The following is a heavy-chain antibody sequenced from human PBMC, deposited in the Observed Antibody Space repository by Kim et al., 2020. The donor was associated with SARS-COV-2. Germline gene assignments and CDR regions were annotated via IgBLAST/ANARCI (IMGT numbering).Heavy chain of an antibody. D-gene: IGHD1-26*01. CDR1: GGSISSYY. J-gene: IGHJ3*02. CDR2: IYYSGST. CDR3: ARGPLCGTNAFDI. V-gene: IGHV4-59*01. Sequence: SETLSLTCTVSGGSISSYYLSWIRQPPGKGLEWIGYIYYSGSTKYNPSLKSRVTISVDTSKNQFSLKLSSVTAADTAVYYGARGPLCGTNAFDICGQGT.